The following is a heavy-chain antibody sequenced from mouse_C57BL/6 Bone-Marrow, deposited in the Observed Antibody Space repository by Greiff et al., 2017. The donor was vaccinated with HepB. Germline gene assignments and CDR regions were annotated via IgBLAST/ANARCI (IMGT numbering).Heavy chain of an antibody. CDR1: GFTFSNYW. V-gene: IGHV6-3*01. J-gene: IGHJ4*01. CDR3: TGAPSERAMDY. CDR2: IRLKSDNYAT. Sequence: EVKLVESGGGLVQPGGSMKLSCVASGFTFSNYWMNWVRQSPEKGLEWVAQIRLKSDNYATHYAESVKGRFTISRDDSKSSVYLQMNNLRAEDTGSYYCTGAPSERAMDYWGQGTSVTVSS.